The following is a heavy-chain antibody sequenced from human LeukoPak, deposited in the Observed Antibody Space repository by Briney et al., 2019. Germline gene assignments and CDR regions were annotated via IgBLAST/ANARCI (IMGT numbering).Heavy chain of an antibody. CDR3: ARLRRDVDTTVSYADY. D-gene: IGHD5-18*01. V-gene: IGHV5-51*01. Sequence: GESRKISCKGSGYSFTNYWIGWVRQMPGKGLEWMGIISPVDSATRYSPSFQGQVTISADKSISTAYLQWSSLKASDTAMYYCARLRRDVDTTVSYADYWGQGTLVTVSS. CDR2: ISPVDSAT. J-gene: IGHJ4*02. CDR1: GYSFTNYW.